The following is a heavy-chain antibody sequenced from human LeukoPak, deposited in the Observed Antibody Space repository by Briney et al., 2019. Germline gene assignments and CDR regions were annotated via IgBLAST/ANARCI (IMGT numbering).Heavy chain of an antibody. J-gene: IGHJ4*02. CDR2: VIPIFGTA. CDR3: ARSLGYCSSTSCVNFNFDY. CDR1: GGTFSSYA. V-gene: IGHV1-69*13. D-gene: IGHD2-2*01. Sequence: SVKVSCKASGGTFSSYAISWVRQAPGQGLEWMGGVIPIFGTANYAQKFQGRVTITADESTSTAYMELSSLRSEDTAVYYCARSLGYCSSTSCVNFNFDYWGQGTLVTVSS.